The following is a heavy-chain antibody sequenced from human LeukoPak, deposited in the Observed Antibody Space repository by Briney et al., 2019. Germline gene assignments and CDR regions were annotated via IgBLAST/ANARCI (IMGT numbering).Heavy chain of an antibody. J-gene: IGHJ5*02. CDR1: GYTFTSYD. V-gene: IGHV1-8*01. Sequence: AASVKVSCKASGYTFTSYDINWVRQATGQGLEWMGWMNPNSGSTGCAQKFQGRVTMTRDTSISTAYMELSRLRSDDTAVYYCAREKRDYYDSSGMNWFDPWGQGTLVTVSS. CDR3: AREKRDYYDSSGMNWFDP. D-gene: IGHD3-22*01. CDR2: MNPNSGST.